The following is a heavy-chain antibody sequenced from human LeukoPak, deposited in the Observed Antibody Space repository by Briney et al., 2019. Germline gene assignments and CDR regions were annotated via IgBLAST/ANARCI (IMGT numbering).Heavy chain of an antibody. V-gene: IGHV3-30*04. CDR1: GFTFSSYA. Sequence: PGGSLRLSCAASGFTFSSYAMHWVRQAPGKGLEWVAVISYDGSNKYYADSVKGRFTISRDNSKNTLYLQINSPRAEDTAVYYCARDSLVSHFDYWGQGTLVTVSS. D-gene: IGHD2-8*02. CDR3: ARDSLVSHFDY. CDR2: ISYDGSNK. J-gene: IGHJ4*02.